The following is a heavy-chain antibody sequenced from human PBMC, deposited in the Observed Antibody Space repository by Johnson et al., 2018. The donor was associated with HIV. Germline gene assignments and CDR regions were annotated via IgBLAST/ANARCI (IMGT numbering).Heavy chain of an antibody. J-gene: IGHJ3*02. CDR1: GFTFSSYG. D-gene: IGHD3-9*01. CDR2: IRYDGSNK. Sequence: QVQLVESGGGVVQPGGSLGVSCVASGFTFSSYGMHWVRQAPGKGLEWVAFIRYDGSNKYYADSVKGRFTIPRDNSKNTLYLQMNSLRAEDTAVYYCAQGYYDILTGYYDAFDIWGQGTMVMVSS. CDR3: AQGYYDILTGYYDAFDI. V-gene: IGHV3-30*02.